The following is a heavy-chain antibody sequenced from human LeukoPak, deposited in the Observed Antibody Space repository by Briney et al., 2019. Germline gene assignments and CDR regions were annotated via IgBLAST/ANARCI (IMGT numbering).Heavy chain of an antibody. Sequence: PGGSLRLSCAASGFTFSNYAIHWVRQAPGKGLEWVAVISYDGSNKYYADSVKGRFTVSRDNSKNTLYLQMNSLRAEDTAVYYCARGGTVVSGSYGMDVWGLGTTVTVSS. CDR3: ARGGTVVSGSYGMDV. J-gene: IGHJ6*02. D-gene: IGHD2-21*01. CDR2: ISYDGSNK. V-gene: IGHV3-30-3*01. CDR1: GFTFSNYA.